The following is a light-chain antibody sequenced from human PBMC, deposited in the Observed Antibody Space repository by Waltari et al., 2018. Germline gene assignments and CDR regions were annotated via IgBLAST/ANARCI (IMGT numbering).Light chain of an antibody. Sequence: HSALTQPASVSGSPGQSITISCTGSANDVGRYKLVSWYQHHPGKAPKLIIYEINKRPAGVSKRFSGSKSGNTASLTISGLQIEDEADYHCCSYAGSDTFHYVFGSGTQVTVL. V-gene: IGLV2-23*02. CDR2: EIN. CDR1: ANDVGRYKL. CDR3: CSYAGSDTFHYV. J-gene: IGLJ1*01.